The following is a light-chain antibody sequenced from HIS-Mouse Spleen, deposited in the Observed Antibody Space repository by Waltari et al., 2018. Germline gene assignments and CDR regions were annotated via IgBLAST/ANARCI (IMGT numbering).Light chain of an antibody. CDR3: LSADSSGTWV. CDR2: KDS. J-gene: IGLJ3*02. Sequence: SYELTQPPSVSVSLGQLARITCSGEALPTKYAYWYQQKPGQFPVLVIYKDSERPSGSPERFSGSSSGTIVTLTISGVQAEDEADYYCLSADSSGTWVFGGGTKLTVL. CDR1: ALPTKY. V-gene: IGLV3-16*01.